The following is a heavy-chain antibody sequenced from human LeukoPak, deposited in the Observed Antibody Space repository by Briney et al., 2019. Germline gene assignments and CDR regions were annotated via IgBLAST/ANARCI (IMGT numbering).Heavy chain of an antibody. CDR1: GGSIRNNNW. V-gene: IGHV4-4*02. J-gene: IGHJ5*02. Sequence: SGTLSLTCAVSGGSIRNNNWWSWVRQPPGKGLEWIGETFHSGHTNYNPSLKSRVAISVDKSKNHFYLNLTSVTAADTAVYYGAKLDRRSNLLDPWGQGTLVTVSS. CDR3: AKLDRRSNLLDP. D-gene: IGHD1-1*01. CDR2: TFHSGHT.